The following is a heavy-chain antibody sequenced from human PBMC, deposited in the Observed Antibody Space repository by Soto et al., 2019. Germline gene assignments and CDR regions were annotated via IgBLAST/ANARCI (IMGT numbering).Heavy chain of an antibody. CDR1: GFTFSSYA. Sequence: GGSLRLSCAASGFTFSSYAMHWVRQAPGKGLEWVAVISYDGSNKYYADSVKGRFTISRDNSKNTLYLQMNSLRAEDTAVYYCARGFLGYCSSTSCYLVHYWGQGTLVTVS. V-gene: IGHV3-30-3*01. CDR2: ISYDGSNK. CDR3: ARGFLGYCSSTSCYLVHY. J-gene: IGHJ4*02. D-gene: IGHD2-2*03.